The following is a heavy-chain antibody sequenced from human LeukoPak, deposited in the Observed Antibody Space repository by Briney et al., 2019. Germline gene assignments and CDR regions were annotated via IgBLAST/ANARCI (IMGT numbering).Heavy chain of an antibody. V-gene: IGHV3-23*01. CDR1: GFTFSSYA. CDR3: AKLPCSSGWYSDDY. J-gene: IGHJ4*02. CDR2: ISGSGGST. Sequence: PGGSLRLSCAASGFTFSSYAMSWVRQAPGKGLEWVSAISGSGGSTYHADSVKGRFTISRDNSKNTLYLQMNSLRAEDTAVYYCAKLPCSSGWYSDDYWGQGTLVTVSS. D-gene: IGHD6-19*01.